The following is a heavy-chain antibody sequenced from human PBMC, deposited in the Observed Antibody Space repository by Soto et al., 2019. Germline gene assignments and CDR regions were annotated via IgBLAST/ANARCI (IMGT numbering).Heavy chain of an antibody. CDR1: GFTFSSYG. D-gene: IGHD6-13*01. Sequence: GGSLRLSCAASGFTFSSYGMHWVRQAPGKGLEWVAVIWYDGSNKYYADSVKGRFTISRDNSKNTLYLQMNSLRAEDTAVYYCARDFSDIAAAGLDAFDIWGQGTMVTVSS. V-gene: IGHV3-33*01. CDR2: IWYDGSNK. J-gene: IGHJ3*02. CDR3: ARDFSDIAAAGLDAFDI.